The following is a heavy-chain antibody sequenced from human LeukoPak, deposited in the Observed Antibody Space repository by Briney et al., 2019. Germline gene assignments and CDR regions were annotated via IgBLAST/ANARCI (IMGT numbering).Heavy chain of an antibody. V-gene: IGHV4-59*04. CDR3: ARLETYDSTLDY. CDR1: GGSISSYY. CDR2: IYYSGST. Sequence: PSETLPLTCTVSGGSISSYYWSWIRQPPGKGLEWIGYIYYSGSTYYNPSLKSRVTISVDTSKNQFSLWLSSVTAADTAVYYCARLETYDSTLDYWGQGTLVTVSS. J-gene: IGHJ4*02. D-gene: IGHD3-22*01.